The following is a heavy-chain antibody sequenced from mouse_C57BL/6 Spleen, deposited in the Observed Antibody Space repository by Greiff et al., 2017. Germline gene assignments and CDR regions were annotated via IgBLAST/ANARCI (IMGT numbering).Heavy chain of an antibody. V-gene: IGHV1-64*01. J-gene: IGHJ2*01. CDR3: ARQSFDGYYFDY. CDR2: IHPNSGST. CDR1: GYTFTSYW. Sequence: QVQLQQPGAELVKPGASVKLSCKASGYTFTSYWMHWVKQRPGQGLEWIGMIHPNSGSTNYNEKFKSKATLTVDKSSSTAYMQLSSLTSEDSAVYYCARQSFDGYYFDYWGQGTTLTVSS. D-gene: IGHD2-3*01.